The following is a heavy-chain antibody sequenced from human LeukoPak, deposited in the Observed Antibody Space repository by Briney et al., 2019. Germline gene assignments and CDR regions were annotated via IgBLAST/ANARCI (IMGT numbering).Heavy chain of an antibody. CDR3: ARVTLYYYMDV. V-gene: IGHV4-38-2*01. CDR1: DYSISSGYF. J-gene: IGHJ6*03. Sequence: PSETLSLTCVVSDYSISSGYFWGWIRQPPGKGLEWIGNIHHSGATYYNPSLKSRVTMSVVTSKNQFSLNLTSVTAAETAVYYCARVTLYYYMDVWGKGTTVTVSS. D-gene: IGHD2-21*02. CDR2: IHHSGAT.